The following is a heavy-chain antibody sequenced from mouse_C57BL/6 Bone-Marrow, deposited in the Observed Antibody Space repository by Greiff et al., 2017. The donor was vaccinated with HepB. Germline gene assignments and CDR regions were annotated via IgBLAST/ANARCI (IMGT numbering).Heavy chain of an antibody. CDR2: ISNGGGST. Sequence: EVKVVESGGGLVQPGGSLKLSCAASGFTFSDYYMYWVRQTPEKRLEWVAYISNGGGSTYYPDTVKGRFTISRDNAKNTLYLQMSRLKSEDTAMYYCARQGTGRGFAYWGQGTLVTVSA. CDR1: GFTFSDYY. D-gene: IGHD4-1*01. J-gene: IGHJ3*01. V-gene: IGHV5-12*01. CDR3: ARQGTGRGFAY.